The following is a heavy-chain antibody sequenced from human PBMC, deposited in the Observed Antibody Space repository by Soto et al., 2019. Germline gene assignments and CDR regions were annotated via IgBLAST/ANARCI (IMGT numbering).Heavy chain of an antibody. CDR2: IYPSDSDT. CDR1: GYGFSSYW. J-gene: IGHJ4*02. CDR3: ARNYYFDY. Sequence: GESLKISCKGSGYGFSSYWIGWVRQMPGKGLEWVGIIYPSDSDTRYSPSFQGQVTISADKSISTAYLQWTSLKASDTAMYYCARNYYFDYWGQGTLVTVSS. V-gene: IGHV5-51*01.